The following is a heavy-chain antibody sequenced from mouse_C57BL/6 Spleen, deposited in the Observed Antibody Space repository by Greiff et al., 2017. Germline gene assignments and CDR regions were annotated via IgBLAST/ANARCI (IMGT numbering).Heavy chain of an antibody. CDR3: ARGGYAPGFAY. Sequence: VQLQQSGAELVKPGASVKISCKASGYAFSSYWMNWVKQRPGKGLAWIGQIYPGDGDTNYNGKFKGKATLTADKSSSTAYMQLSSLTSEDSAVYFCARGGYAPGFAYWGQGTLVTVSA. V-gene: IGHV1-80*01. J-gene: IGHJ3*01. CDR2: IYPGDGDT. CDR1: GYAFSSYW. D-gene: IGHD2-2*01.